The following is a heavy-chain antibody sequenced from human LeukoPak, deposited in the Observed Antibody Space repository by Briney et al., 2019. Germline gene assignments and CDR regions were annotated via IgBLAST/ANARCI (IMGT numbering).Heavy chain of an antibody. Sequence: ASVKVSCKASGYTFTSYGISWVRQAPGQGLEWMGWISAYNGNTNYAQKLQGRVTMTTDTSTSTAHMELRSLRSDDTAVYYCASGGYSYGYGGWFDPWGQGTLVTVSS. CDR1: GYTFTSYG. D-gene: IGHD5-18*01. CDR2: ISAYNGNT. CDR3: ASGGYSYGYGGWFDP. V-gene: IGHV1-18*01. J-gene: IGHJ5*02.